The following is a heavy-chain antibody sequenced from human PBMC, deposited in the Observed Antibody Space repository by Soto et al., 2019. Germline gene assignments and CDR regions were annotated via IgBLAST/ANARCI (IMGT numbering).Heavy chain of an antibody. Sequence: SVKVSGKASGGTFSIYAISGVLQSPIQWLEWMGGIIPIFGTANYAQKFQGRVTITADESTSTAYMELSSLRSEDTAVYYCAREVNVVLLQKYNWFDPWGQGTLVTVSS. CDR1: GGTFSIYA. CDR2: IIPIFGTA. D-gene: IGHD1-26*01. J-gene: IGHJ5*02. CDR3: AREVNVVLLQKYNWFDP. V-gene: IGHV1-69*13.